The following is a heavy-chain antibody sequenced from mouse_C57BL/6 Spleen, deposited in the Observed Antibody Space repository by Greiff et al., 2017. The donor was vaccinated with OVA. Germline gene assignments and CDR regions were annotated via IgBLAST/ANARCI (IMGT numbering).Heavy chain of an antibody. CDR3: ARAQRGLYYFDY. J-gene: IGHJ2*01. CDR2: INYDGSST. Sequence: EVKLVESEGGLVQPGSSMKLSCTASGFTFSDYYMAWVRQVPEKGLEWVANINYDGSSTYYLDSLKSRFIISRDNAKNILYLQMSSLKSEDTATYYCARAQRGLYYFDYWGQGTTLTVSS. V-gene: IGHV5-16*01. CDR1: GFTFSDYY.